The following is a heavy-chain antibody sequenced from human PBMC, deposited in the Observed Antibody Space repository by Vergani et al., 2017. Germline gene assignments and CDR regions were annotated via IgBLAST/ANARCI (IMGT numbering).Heavy chain of an antibody. CDR2: VTTTTRGQ. V-gene: IGHV3-48*01. Sequence: QLVQSGGGLVQPGRSLRLSCAASGFNFNSYNMNWVRQAPGKGLEWVSYVTTTTRGQSYADSVKGRFIISRDNSKNMLFLQMNNLRTEDTAIYYCAKQYFVSGNYLFDYWGQGTLVTVSS. CDR1: GFNFNSYN. J-gene: IGHJ4*02. D-gene: IGHD3-10*01. CDR3: AKQYFVSGNYLFDY.